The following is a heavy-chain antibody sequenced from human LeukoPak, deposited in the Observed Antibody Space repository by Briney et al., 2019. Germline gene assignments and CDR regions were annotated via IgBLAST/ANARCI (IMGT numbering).Heavy chain of an antibody. D-gene: IGHD2-2*01. Sequence: ASVKVSCKASGYTFTGYYMHWVRQAPGQGLEWMGWINPNSGGTNYAQKFQGRVTMTRDTSISTAYMELSRLRSDDTAVYYCARDRGYCSSTSCRSRGAFDIWGQGTMVTVSS. CDR3: ARDRGYCSSTSCRSRGAFDI. V-gene: IGHV1-2*02. J-gene: IGHJ3*02. CDR1: GYTFTGYY. CDR2: INPNSGGT.